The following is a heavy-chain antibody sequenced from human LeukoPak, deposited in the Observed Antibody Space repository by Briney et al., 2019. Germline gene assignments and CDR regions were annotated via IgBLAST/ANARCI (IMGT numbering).Heavy chain of an antibody. Sequence: ASVKVSCKASGYTFTSYDINWVRQAPGQGLEWMGWISAYNGNTNYAQKLQGRVTMTTDTSTSTAYMELRSLRSDDTAVYYCARDTLGVSETPLDYWGQGTLVTVSS. CDR3: ARDTLGVSETPLDY. J-gene: IGHJ4*02. V-gene: IGHV1-18*01. CDR2: ISAYNGNT. CDR1: GYTFTSYD. D-gene: IGHD2-15*01.